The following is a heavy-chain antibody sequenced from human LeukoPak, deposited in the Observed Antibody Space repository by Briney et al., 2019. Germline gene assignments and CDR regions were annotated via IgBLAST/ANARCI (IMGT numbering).Heavy chain of an antibody. D-gene: IGHD5-12*01. CDR2: ISGSGGST. Sequence: GGSLRLSYAASGFTFSSYAMSWVRQAPGKGLEWVSAISGSGGSTYYADSVKGRFTISRDNSKNTLYLQMNSLRAEDTAVYYCAKDNDGCGYDATFFHWGQGTLVTVSS. CDR1: GFTFSSYA. V-gene: IGHV3-23*01. CDR3: AKDNDGCGYDATFFH. J-gene: IGHJ4*02.